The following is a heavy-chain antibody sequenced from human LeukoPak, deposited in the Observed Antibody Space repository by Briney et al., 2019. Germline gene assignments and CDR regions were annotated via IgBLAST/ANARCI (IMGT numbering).Heavy chain of an antibody. J-gene: IGHJ4*02. Sequence: GGSLRLSCAASGFTFSSYAIHWVRQAPGKGLEWVAVISYDGSNKYYADSVKGRFTISRDNSKNTLYLQMNSLRAEDTAVYYCARALYYPPDYWGQGTLVTVSS. V-gene: IGHV3-30-3*01. CDR1: GFTFSSYA. CDR3: ARALYYPPDY. D-gene: IGHD3-10*01. CDR2: ISYDGSNK.